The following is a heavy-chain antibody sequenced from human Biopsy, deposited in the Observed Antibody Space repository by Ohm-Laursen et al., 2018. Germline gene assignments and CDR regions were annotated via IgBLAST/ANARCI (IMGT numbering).Heavy chain of an antibody. CDR2: INCKTGAT. CDR3: ARDPLNGHKHFDY. J-gene: IGHJ4*02. CDR1: GGTSTNYA. D-gene: IGHD2-8*01. Sequence: SVKVSCKASGGTSTNYAISWVRQAPGQGLEWLGYINCKTGATNYAQKFQGTVTMTRDTSISTAYLALGSLRSADTAIYYCARDPLNGHKHFDYWGQGSLVTVSS. V-gene: IGHV1-2*02.